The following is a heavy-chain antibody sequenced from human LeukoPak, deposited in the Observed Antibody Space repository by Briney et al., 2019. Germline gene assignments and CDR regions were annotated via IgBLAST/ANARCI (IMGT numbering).Heavy chain of an antibody. J-gene: IGHJ4*02. CDR1: GFTFSVYY. V-gene: IGHV3-11*01. D-gene: IGHD3-22*01. Sequence: GGSLRLSCAASGFTFSVYYMSWIRQAPGKGLEWVSYISSSGSTIYYADSVKGRFTISRDNAKNSLYLQMNSLRAEDTAVYYCARDFHYDSSGYYGYWGQGTLVTVSS. CDR2: ISSSGSTI. CDR3: ARDFHYDSSGYYGY.